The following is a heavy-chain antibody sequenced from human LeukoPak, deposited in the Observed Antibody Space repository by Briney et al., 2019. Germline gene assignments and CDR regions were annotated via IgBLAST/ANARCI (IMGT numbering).Heavy chain of an antibody. J-gene: IGHJ3*02. CDR1: GFTFSNYA. D-gene: IGHD1-26*01. Sequence: GGSLRLSCAASGFTFSNYAMRWVRQAPGKGLEWVAVISFDAAKEYFVKSVKGRFTISRDNSKTTLYLQMNRLRVEDTALYFCARFKVGTNTNQKNAFDIWGRGKEVAVSS. V-gene: IGHV3-30*01. CDR3: ARFKVGTNTNQKNAFDI. CDR2: ISFDAAKE.